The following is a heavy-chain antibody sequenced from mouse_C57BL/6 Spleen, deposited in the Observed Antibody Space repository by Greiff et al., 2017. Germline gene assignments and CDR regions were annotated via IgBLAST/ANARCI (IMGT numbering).Heavy chain of an antibody. D-gene: IGHD2-2*01. CDR3: ARWDGYDEEGAWFAY. CDR1: GYTFTSYW. J-gene: IGHJ3*01. V-gene: IGHV1-52*01. Sequence: QVQLQQPGAELVRPGSSVKLSCKASGYTFTSYWMHWVKQRPIQGLEWIGNIDPSDSETHYNQKFKDKATLTADKSSSTAYMQLSSLTSEDSAVYYCARWDGYDEEGAWFAYWGQGTLVTVSA. CDR2: IDPSDSET.